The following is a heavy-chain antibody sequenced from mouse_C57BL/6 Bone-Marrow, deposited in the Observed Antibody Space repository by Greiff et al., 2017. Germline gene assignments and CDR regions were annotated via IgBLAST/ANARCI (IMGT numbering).Heavy chain of an antibody. V-gene: IGHV1-5*01. J-gene: IGHJ4*01. D-gene: IGHD2-3*01. Sequence: VQLQQSGTVLARPGASVKMSCKTSGYTFTSYWMHWVKQRPGQGLEWIGAIYPGNSDTSYNQKFKGKAKLTAVTSASTAYMGLSSLTNEDSAVYYCTRKGWLLRGGAMDYWGQGTSVTVSS. CDR3: TRKGWLLRGGAMDY. CDR2: IYPGNSDT. CDR1: GYTFTSYW.